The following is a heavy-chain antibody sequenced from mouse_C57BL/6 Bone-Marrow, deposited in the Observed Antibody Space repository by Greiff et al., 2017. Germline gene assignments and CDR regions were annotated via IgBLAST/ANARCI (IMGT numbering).Heavy chain of an antibody. D-gene: IGHD1-1*01. CDR1: GYAFSSYW. V-gene: IGHV1-80*01. Sequence: VQLQESGAELVKPGASVKISCKASGYAFSSYWMNWVKQRPGKGLEWIGQIYPGDGDTNYNGKFKGKATLTADKSSSTAYMQLSRLTSEDSAVYFCARRHYYGSSYPHWYFDVWGTGTTVTVSS. J-gene: IGHJ1*03. CDR3: ARRHYYGSSYPHWYFDV. CDR2: IYPGDGDT.